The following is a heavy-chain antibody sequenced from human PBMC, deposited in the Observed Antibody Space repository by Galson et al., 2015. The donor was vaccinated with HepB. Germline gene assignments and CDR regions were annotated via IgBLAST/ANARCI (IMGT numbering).Heavy chain of an antibody. CDR3: ARDLGLHSSNWYHPNYYYYGMDV. CDR1: GDSVTSNSAA. J-gene: IGHJ6*02. Sequence: CAISGDSVTSNSAAWNWTMQSPSRGLEWPGRTYYRSKWYNDYAVSVKSRITINPDTSKHQFSLQLNSVTPEDTAVYYCARDLGLHSSNWYHPNYYYYGMDVWCQETTVTVSS. CDR2: TYYRSKWYN. V-gene: IGHV6-1*01. D-gene: IGHD6-13*01.